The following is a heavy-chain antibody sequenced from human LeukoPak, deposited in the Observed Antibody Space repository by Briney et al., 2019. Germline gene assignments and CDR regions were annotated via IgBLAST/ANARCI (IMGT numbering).Heavy chain of an antibody. J-gene: IGHJ5*02. CDR3: ARTTVTTVWFDP. Sequence: PSETLSLTCTVSGGSISSYYWSWIRQPPGKGLEWMGYIYYSGSTNYNPSLKSRVTISVDTYKNQFSLKLSSVTAADTAVYYCARTTVTTVWFDPWGQGTLVTVSS. V-gene: IGHV4-59*01. CDR2: IYYSGST. CDR1: GGSISSYY. D-gene: IGHD4-11*01.